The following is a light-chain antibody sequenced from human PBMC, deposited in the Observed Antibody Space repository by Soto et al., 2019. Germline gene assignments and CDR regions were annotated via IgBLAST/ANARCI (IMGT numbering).Light chain of an antibody. Sequence: DLVLTQWPDSLALSMGDRATISSKASDNGLYSSNNKNYLAWYHQKPGQPPKLFSYWASSRESGVPDRFSGSVSGKDSTLTISSLQAEDVAVYYCQHYYSSPPTFGQGTKVDIK. V-gene: IGKV4-1*01. J-gene: IGKJ1*01. CDR3: QHYYSSPPT. CDR1: DNGLYSSNNKNY. CDR2: WAS.